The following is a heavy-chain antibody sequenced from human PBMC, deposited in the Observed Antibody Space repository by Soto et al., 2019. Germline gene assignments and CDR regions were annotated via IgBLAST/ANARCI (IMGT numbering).Heavy chain of an antibody. V-gene: IGHV3-30-3*01. CDR1: GFTFSSYA. Sequence: PGGSLRLSCAASGFTFSSYAMHWVRQAPGKGLEWVAVISYDGSNKYYADSVKGRFTISRDNSKNTLYLQMNSLRAEDTAVYYCARDRIYYGSGSPPAYWGQGTLVTVSS. CDR3: ARDRIYYGSGSPPAY. CDR2: ISYDGSNK. D-gene: IGHD3-10*01. J-gene: IGHJ4*02.